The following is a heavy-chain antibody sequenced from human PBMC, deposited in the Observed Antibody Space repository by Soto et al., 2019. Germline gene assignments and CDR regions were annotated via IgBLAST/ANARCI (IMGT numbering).Heavy chain of an antibody. J-gene: IGHJ3*02. CDR2: IIPIFGTA. Sequence: SVKVSCKASGGTFSSYAISWVRQAPGQGLEWMGGIIPIFGTANYAQKFQGRVTITADESTSTAYMELSSLRSEDTAVYYCARGLEMATIKGAFDIWGQGTMVTVSS. CDR3: ARGLEMATIKGAFDI. D-gene: IGHD5-12*01. V-gene: IGHV1-69*13. CDR1: GGTFSSYA.